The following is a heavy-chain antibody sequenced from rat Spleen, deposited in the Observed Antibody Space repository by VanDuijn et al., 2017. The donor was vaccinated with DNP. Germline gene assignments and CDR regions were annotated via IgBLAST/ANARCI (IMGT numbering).Heavy chain of an antibody. J-gene: IGHJ2*01. Sequence: EVKLVESGGRLVQPGRSLKLSCEASGFNFNDYWMGWVRQAPGKGLEWIGEINKDSSTIKYSPSLKDKFIISRDNAQNTLYLQMSKLGSEDTGIYYCVRARRAVDYWGQGVMVTVSS. CDR3: VRARRAVDY. V-gene: IGHV4-2*01. CDR1: GFNFNDYW. CDR2: INKDSSTI. D-gene: IGHD4-1*01.